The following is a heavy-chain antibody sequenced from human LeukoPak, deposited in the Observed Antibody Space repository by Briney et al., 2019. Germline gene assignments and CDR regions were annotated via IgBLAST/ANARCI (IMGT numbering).Heavy chain of an antibody. Sequence: GASVKVSCKASGYTFISYYMHWVRQAPGQGLEWMGIINPSDGGTTYAQNFQGRITMTRDTSTSTVYMELNSLRSEDTAVYYCARERGHTVGAHFDYWGQGTLVTVSS. CDR1: GYTFISYY. J-gene: IGHJ4*02. CDR3: ARERGHTVGAHFDY. V-gene: IGHV1-46*01. CDR2: INPSDGGT. D-gene: IGHD5-12*01.